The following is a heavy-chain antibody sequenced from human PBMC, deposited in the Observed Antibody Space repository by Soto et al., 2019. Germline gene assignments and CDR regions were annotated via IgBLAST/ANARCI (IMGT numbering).Heavy chain of an antibody. CDR2: IIPSFEKV. J-gene: IGHJ4*02. V-gene: IGHV1-69*01. Sequence: QVLLVQSGAEVKKAGSSVNVSCKASGGTFSNYAISWVRQAPGQGLEWMGGIIPSFEKVNYAQKFQGRVTITADEATSTAYMELSSLRSDDTAVYYCARQIFAADYWGQGTLLIVSS. D-gene: IGHD3-9*01. CDR3: ARQIFAADY. CDR1: GGTFSNYA.